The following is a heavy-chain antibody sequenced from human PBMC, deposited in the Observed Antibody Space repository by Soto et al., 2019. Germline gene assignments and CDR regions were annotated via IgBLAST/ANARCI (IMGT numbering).Heavy chain of an antibody. D-gene: IGHD3-22*01. CDR1: GGTFSSYA. Sequence: SVKVSCKASGGTFSSYAISWVRQAPGQGLEWMGGIIPIFGTANYAQKFQGRVTITADESTSTLYLQMNSLKTEDTAVYYCTTGLSNGYYNFDYWGQGTPVTVSS. CDR3: TTGLSNGYYNFDY. J-gene: IGHJ4*02. CDR2: IIPIFGTA. V-gene: IGHV1-69*13.